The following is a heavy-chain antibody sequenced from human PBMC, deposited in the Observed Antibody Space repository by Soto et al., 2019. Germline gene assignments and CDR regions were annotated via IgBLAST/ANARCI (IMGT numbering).Heavy chain of an antibody. D-gene: IGHD5-12*01. CDR2: IYYSGST. CDR3: ARQWEYSGYDSPNYFDY. Sequence: SETLSLTCTVSGGSISSSSYYWGWIRQPPGKGLEWIGSIYYSGSTYYNPSLKSRVTISVDTSKNQFSLKLSSVTAADTAVYYCARQWEYSGYDSPNYFDYWGQGTLVTVSS. V-gene: IGHV4-39*01. CDR1: GGSISSSSYY. J-gene: IGHJ4*02.